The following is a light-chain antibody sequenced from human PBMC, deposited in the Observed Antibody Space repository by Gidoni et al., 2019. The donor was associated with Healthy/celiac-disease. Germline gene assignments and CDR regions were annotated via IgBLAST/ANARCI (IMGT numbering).Light chain of an antibody. CDR1: KLGDKY. CDR2: QDS. V-gene: IGLV3-1*01. J-gene: IGLJ2*01. Sequence: SYELHQPPSVSVSPGQTASITCSGDKLGDKYACWYQQKPGQSPVLVIYQDSKRPSGIPERFSGSNSGNTATLTISGTQAMDEADYYCQAWDSSTAVFDGGTKLTVL. CDR3: QAWDSSTAV.